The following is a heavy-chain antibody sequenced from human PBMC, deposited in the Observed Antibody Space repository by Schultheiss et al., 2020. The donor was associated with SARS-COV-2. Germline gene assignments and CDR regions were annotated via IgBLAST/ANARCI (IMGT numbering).Heavy chain of an antibody. V-gene: IGHV3-64D*06. CDR2: ISSNGGST. CDR3: VKAAPTYSGRGFDY. Sequence: GGSLRLSCSASGFTFSSYAMHWVRQAPGKGLEYVSAISSNGGSTYYADSLKGRFTISRDNSKNTLYLQMSSLRAEDTAVYYCVKAAPTYSGRGFDYWGQGTLVTVSS. CDR1: GFTFSSYA. D-gene: IGHD1-26*01. J-gene: IGHJ4*02.